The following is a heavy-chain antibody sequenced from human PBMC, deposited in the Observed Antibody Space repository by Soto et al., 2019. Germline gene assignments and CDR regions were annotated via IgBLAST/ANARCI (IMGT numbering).Heavy chain of an antibody. CDR3: AKELXPEWLRSGPYYYYGMDV. V-gene: IGHV3-30*18. D-gene: IGHD5-12*01. J-gene: IGHJ6*02. CDR1: GFTFSSYG. Sequence: GESLRLSCAASGFTFSSYGMHWVRQAPGKGLEWAAVISYDGSNKYYADSVKGRFTISRDNSKNTLYLQMNSLRTEDTAVYYCAKELXPEWLRSGPYYYYGMDVWGQGTTVTVSS. CDR2: ISYDGSNK.